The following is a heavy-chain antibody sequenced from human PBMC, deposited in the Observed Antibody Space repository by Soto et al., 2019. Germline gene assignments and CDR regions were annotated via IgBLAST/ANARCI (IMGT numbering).Heavy chain of an antibody. CDR2: IYYSGST. D-gene: IGHD6-19*01. Sequence: SETLSLTCTVSGGSISSGDYYWSWIRQPPGKGLEWIGYIYYSGSTYYNPSLKSRVTISVDTSKNQFSLKLSSVTAADTAVYYCAREGIAVAGHYGLDVWGQGTTVTVSS. V-gene: IGHV4-30-4*01. J-gene: IGHJ6*02. CDR3: AREGIAVAGHYGLDV. CDR1: GGSISSGDYY.